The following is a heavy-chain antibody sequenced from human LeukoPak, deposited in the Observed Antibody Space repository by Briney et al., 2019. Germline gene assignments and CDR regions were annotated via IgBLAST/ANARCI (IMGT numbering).Heavy chain of an antibody. Sequence: GASVKVSCKASGYTFTSYGISWVRQAPGQGLEWMGWISAYNGNTNYAQKLQGRVTTTTDTSTSTAYMELRSLRSDDTAVYYCARDWIDVFDYYYFMDVWGQGTTVTVSS. CDR1: GYTFTSYG. J-gene: IGHJ6*02. CDR2: ISAYNGNT. CDR3: ARDWIDVFDYYYFMDV. V-gene: IGHV1-18*01. D-gene: IGHD1-1*01.